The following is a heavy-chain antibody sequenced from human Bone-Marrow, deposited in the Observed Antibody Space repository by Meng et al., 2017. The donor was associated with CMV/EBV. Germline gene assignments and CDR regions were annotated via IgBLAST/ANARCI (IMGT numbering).Heavy chain of an antibody. CDR2: FSSSSHYI. CDR1: GFTFSKYK. J-gene: IGHJ6*02. V-gene: IGHV3-21*01. Sequence: GGSLRLSCAASGFTFSKYKMNWVRQAPGKGLEWGSCFSSSSHYIYYGDSVKGRFTISRDNAKNSLYLQMNSLKAEDTAVYYCARRPNYYDSSGYYFPTSYYYYGMDVWGQGTTVTVSS. CDR3: ARRPNYYDSSGYYFPTSYYYYGMDV. D-gene: IGHD3-22*01.